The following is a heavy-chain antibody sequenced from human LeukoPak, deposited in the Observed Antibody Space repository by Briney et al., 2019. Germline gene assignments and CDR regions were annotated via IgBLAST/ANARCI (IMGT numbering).Heavy chain of an antibody. Sequence: GGSLRLSCAASGFTLSNVWMNGVRRAPGKGLEWVGLIKSKNDGGTTEFAAPVKGRFTISRDDSKNTLYLQMDSLTSEDTAVYYCTQGSGYYFDYWGQGTLVTVSS. D-gene: IGHD3-22*01. CDR1: GFTLSNVW. CDR3: TQGSGYYFDY. J-gene: IGHJ4*02. CDR2: IKSKNDGGTT. V-gene: IGHV3-15*07.